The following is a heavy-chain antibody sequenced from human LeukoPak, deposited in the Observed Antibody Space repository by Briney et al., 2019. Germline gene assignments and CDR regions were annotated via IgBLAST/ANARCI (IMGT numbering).Heavy chain of an antibody. CDR1: GGSISSYY. D-gene: IGHD2-15*01. J-gene: IGHJ3*02. Sequence: SETLSLTCAVSGGSISSYYWTWIRQPAGKGLNGVGRIYTDGRTWFNPSLKSRVTMSVDTSKNQFSLKLSSATAADTAVYYCATVVGARLGVAFDIWGQGTMVTVSS. CDR3: ATVVGARLGVAFDI. V-gene: IGHV4-4*07. CDR2: IYTDGRT.